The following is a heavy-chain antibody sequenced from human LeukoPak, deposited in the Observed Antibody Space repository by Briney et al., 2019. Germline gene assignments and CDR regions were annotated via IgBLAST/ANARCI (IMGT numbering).Heavy chain of an antibody. CDR3: ARSEAAVVAAYYFDY. V-gene: IGHV3-21*01. CDR2: ISSSSNI. Sequence: GGSLRLSCAASGFTFSSYSMNWVRQAPGKGLEWVSSISSSSNIYYADSVKGRFTISRDNAKNLLYLQMNSLRAEDTAVYYCARSEAAVVAAYYFDYWGQGTLVTVSS. CDR1: GFTFSSYS. J-gene: IGHJ4*02. D-gene: IGHD3-22*01.